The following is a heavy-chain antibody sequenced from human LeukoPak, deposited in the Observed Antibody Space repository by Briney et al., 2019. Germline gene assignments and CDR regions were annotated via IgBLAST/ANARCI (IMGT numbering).Heavy chain of an antibody. CDR3: ARAIEGRYHMDV. V-gene: IGHV1-2*04. CDR2: INPNSGGT. D-gene: IGHD6-6*01. J-gene: IGHJ6*03. CDR1: GYTFTGYY. Sequence: ASVKVSCKASGYTFTGYYTHWVRQAPGQGLEWMGWINPNSGGTNYAQKFQGWVTMTRDTSISTAYMELSRLRSDDTAVYYCARAIEGRYHMDVWGKGTTVTVSS.